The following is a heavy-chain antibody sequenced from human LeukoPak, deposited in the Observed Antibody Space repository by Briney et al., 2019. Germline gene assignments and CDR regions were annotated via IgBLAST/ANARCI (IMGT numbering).Heavy chain of an antibody. CDR3: ASSNPLGNGFSPH. D-gene: IGHD2-8*01. CDR2: IYTSGNT. J-gene: IGHJ1*01. Sequence: PSQTLSLTCTVSGGSISSGNYYWSWIRQPAGKGLEWIGLIYTSGNTNYNPSLKSRVTISVDTSKNQFSLKLNSVTAADTAVYYCASSNPLGNGFSPHWGQGTLVTVSS. CDR1: GGSISSGNYY. V-gene: IGHV4-61*02.